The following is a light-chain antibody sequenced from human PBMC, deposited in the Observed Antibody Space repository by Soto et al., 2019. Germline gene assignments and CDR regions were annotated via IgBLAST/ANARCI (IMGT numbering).Light chain of an antibody. CDR2: GAS. CDR3: QQGVSWPPLT. CDR1: HSVNTN. V-gene: IGKV3-15*01. Sequence: EIVMTQSPATLSVSPGDRATISCRASHSVNTNLAWYQQKPGQSPRLLIYGASIRATGIPARFSGSGAGTEFTLTISSLQSEDSAIYYSQQGVSWPPLTFGGGTKVEI. J-gene: IGKJ4*01.